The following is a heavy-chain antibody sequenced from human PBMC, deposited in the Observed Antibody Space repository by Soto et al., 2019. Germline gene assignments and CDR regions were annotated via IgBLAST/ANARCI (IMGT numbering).Heavy chain of an antibody. D-gene: IGHD3-10*01. CDR2: INVYNGNT. CDR1: GYTFTNYG. J-gene: IGHJ5*02. CDR3: ARGVGSGCYYNQYNWFDT. Sequence: QVQLVQSGGEVKKPGASVKVSCKASGYTFTNYGISWVRQAPGQGLEWMGWINVYNGNTKYAQKVQGRVTMISDKSTSTAYMGLRSVRSDYTAVYYCARGVGSGCYYNQYNWFDTWGQGTLVTVSS. V-gene: IGHV1-18*01.